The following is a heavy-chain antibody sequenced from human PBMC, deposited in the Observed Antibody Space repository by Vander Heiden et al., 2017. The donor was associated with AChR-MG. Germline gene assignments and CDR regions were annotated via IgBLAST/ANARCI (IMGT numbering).Heavy chain of an antibody. D-gene: IGHD3-10*01. J-gene: IGHJ6*03. CDR3: ARDYGRHFYSSYMDV. CDR1: GFSLTNDRMG. CDR2: IFSNDEK. V-gene: IGHV2-26*01. Sequence: QVTLKESGPVLVKPTETLTLTCTVSGFSLTNDRMGVSWIRQAPGKALEWLAHIFSNDEKSFSTSLESRLTISRDTSRTQVILTVTNMDPVDTATYYCARDYGRHFYSSYMDVWGKGTTVTVSS.